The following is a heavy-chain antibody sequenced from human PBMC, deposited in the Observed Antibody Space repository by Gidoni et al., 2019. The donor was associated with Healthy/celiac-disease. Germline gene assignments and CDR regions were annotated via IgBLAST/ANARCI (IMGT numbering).Heavy chain of an antibody. CDR3: ATLMEWFGEDWYFDL. CDR2: IYYGGKT. J-gene: IGHJ2*01. CDR1: GGSISRSSYY. V-gene: IGHV4-39*01. D-gene: IGHD3-10*01. Sequence: QLQLQESGPGLVKPSETLSLTCSVSGGSISRSSYYWGWIRQPPGKGLDWTGSIYYGGKTFYNPSLTSRVTISVDTSKNQLSLKLSSVTAADTAIYYCATLMEWFGEDWYFDLWGRGTLVTVSS.